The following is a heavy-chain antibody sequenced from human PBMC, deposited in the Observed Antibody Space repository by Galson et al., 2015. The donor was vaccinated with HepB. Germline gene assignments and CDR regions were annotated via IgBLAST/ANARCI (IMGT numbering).Heavy chain of an antibody. J-gene: IGHJ6*03. CDR1: GFTFSSYG. Sequence: SLRLSCAASGFTFSSYGMHWVRQAPGKGLEWVAVISYAGSNKYYADSVKGRFTISRDNSKNTLYLQMNSLSAEDTAVYYCAKDSMLPNGRGYDINYYYYSYRDVGGKGTTGTVSS. CDR2: ISYAGSNK. CDR3: AKDSMLPNGRGYDINYYYYSYRDV. V-gene: IGHV3-30*18. D-gene: IGHD5-12*01.